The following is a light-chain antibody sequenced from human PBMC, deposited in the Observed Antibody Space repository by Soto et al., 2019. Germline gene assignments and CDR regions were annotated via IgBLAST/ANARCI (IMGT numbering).Light chain of an antibody. CDR3: QQYDGPPLS. CDR2: GAS. Sequence: EIVMTQSPATLSVSPGERATLSCRASQSVSSNLAWYQQKPGQAPRLLIYGASTRATGIPARFSGSGSGTEFTLTISSLQSEDFAVYYCQQYDGPPLSFGPGTTV. V-gene: IGKV3-15*01. CDR1: QSVSSN. J-gene: IGKJ3*01.